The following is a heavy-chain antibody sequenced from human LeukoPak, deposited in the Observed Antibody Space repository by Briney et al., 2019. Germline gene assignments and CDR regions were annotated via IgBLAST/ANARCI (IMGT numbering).Heavy chain of an antibody. D-gene: IGHD3-22*01. Sequence: EASVKVSCKASGYTFTSYGISWVRQAPGQGLEWMGWISAYNGNTNYAQKLQGRVTMTTDTSTSTAYMELRSLRSDDTAVYYCAGDLYDSSGYSRPRDYWGQGTLVTVSS. CDR1: GYTFTSYG. CDR2: ISAYNGNT. J-gene: IGHJ4*02. V-gene: IGHV1-18*01. CDR3: AGDLYDSSGYSRPRDY.